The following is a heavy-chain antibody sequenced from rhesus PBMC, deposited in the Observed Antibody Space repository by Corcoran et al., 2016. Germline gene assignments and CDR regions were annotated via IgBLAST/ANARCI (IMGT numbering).Heavy chain of an antibody. CDR1: GLTFSDSV. Sequence: EVQLFETGGGLFQPGVSLRRSCGVSGLTFSDSVMSWARQAPGKGLEWVSGISISGDNTYYADSVKGRFTITRDNSKNMVSLQMNSLRPEDTAVYYCAKKTLSVGDHWGQGVLVTVSS. J-gene: IGHJ4*01. CDR3: AKKTLSVGDH. D-gene: IGHD1-44*01. CDR2: ISISGDNT. V-gene: IGHV3S5*01.